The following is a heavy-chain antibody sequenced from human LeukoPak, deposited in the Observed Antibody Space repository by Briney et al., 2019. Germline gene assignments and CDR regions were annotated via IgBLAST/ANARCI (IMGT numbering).Heavy chain of an antibody. V-gene: IGHV3-20*04. CDR1: GFTFDDYG. CDR2: INWNGGST. Sequence: GGSLRLSCAASGFTFDDYGMSWVRQAPGKGLEWVSGINWNGGSTGYADSVKGRFTISRDNAKNSLYLQMNSLRAEDTALYYCARGGCSSTSCYTGSWFDPWGQGTLVTVSS. J-gene: IGHJ5*02. D-gene: IGHD2-2*02. CDR3: ARGGCSSTSCYTGSWFDP.